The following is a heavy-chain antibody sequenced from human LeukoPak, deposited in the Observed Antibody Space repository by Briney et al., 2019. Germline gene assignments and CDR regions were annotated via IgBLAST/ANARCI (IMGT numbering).Heavy chain of an antibody. D-gene: IGHD3-16*01. CDR3: AKPLGLGEFLGYFDH. CDR1: GFTFSSYW. Sequence: GGSLRLSCAASGFTFSSYWMSWVRQAPGKGLEWVANIKQDGSEKYYVDSVKGRFTISRDNSKNTLYLQMNSLRAADTAVYFRAKPLGLGEFLGYFDHWGQGTLVTVSS. V-gene: IGHV3-7*01. J-gene: IGHJ4*02. CDR2: IKQDGSEK.